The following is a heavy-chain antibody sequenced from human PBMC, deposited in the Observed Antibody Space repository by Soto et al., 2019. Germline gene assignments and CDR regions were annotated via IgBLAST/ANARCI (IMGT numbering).Heavy chain of an antibody. D-gene: IGHD3-10*01. CDR1: GSTFSGYG. Sequence: PGGSLRLSCSASGSTFSGYGMHWVRQAPGKGLEWVAVISYDGYLKYYVDAVKGRFTVARDNSKNTLFLEMNSLRVEDTAVYFCAKDFKVSGSHYGTLNYYYGMDVWGQGTTVTVSS. J-gene: IGHJ6*02. CDR3: AKDFKVSGSHYGTLNYYYGMDV. V-gene: IGHV3-30*18. CDR2: ISYDGYLK.